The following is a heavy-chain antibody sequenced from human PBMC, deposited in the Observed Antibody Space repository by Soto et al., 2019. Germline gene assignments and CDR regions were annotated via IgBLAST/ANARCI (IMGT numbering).Heavy chain of an antibody. CDR3: ARVSTARPPNYYMDV. J-gene: IGHJ6*03. CDR2: ISSNGGST. D-gene: IGHD6-6*01. Sequence: GGSLRLSCAASGFTFSSYAMHWVRQAPGKGLEYVSAISSNGGSTYYANSVKGRFTISRDNSKNTLYLQMGSLRAEDMAVYYCARVSTARPPNYYMDVWGKGTTVTV. V-gene: IGHV3-64*01. CDR1: GFTFSSYA.